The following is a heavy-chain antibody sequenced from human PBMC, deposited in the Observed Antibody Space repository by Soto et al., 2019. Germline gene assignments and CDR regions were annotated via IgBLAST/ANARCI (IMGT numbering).Heavy chain of an antibody. V-gene: IGHV3-30*18. J-gene: IGHJ6*03. Sequence: GGSLRLSCAASGFTFSSYGMHWVRQAPGKGLEWVAVISYDGSNKYYADSVKGRFTISRDNSKNTLYLQMNSLRAEDTAVYYCAKDNYDILTGPMDVWGKGTTVTVSS. CDR2: ISYDGSNK. D-gene: IGHD3-9*01. CDR3: AKDNYDILTGPMDV. CDR1: GFTFSSYG.